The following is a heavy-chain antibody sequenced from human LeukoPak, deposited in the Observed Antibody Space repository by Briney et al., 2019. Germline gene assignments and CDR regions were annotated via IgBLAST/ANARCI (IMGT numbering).Heavy chain of an antibody. CDR1: GGTFSSYA. Sequence: GASVKVSCKASGGTFSSYAISWVRQAPGQGLEWMGGIIPIFGTANYAQKLQGRVTMTTDTSTSTAYMELRSLRSDDTAVYYCARDGWLQFGMGAFDIWGQGTMVTVSS. CDR3: ARDGWLQFGMGAFDI. D-gene: IGHD5-24*01. J-gene: IGHJ3*02. CDR2: IIPIFGTA. V-gene: IGHV1-69*05.